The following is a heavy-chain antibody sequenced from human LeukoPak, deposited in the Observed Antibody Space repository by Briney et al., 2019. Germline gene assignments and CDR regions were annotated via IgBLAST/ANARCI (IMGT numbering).Heavy chain of an antibody. Sequence: SGGSLRLSCAASGFTLDDYGMYWVRQAPGKGLEWVSLISGDGGSTYYADSVKGRFTISRDNSKNSLYLQMNSLRTEDTAFYYCAKDSYGSGNYFDYWGQGTLVTVSS. D-gene: IGHD3-10*01. V-gene: IGHV3-43*02. J-gene: IGHJ4*02. CDR2: ISGDGGST. CDR1: GFTLDDYG. CDR3: AKDSYGSGNYFDY.